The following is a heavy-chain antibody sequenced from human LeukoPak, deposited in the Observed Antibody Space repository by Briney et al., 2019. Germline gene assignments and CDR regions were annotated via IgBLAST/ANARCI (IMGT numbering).Heavy chain of an antibody. V-gene: IGHV3-20*04. CDR3: ARSKGYYYYYYMDV. CDR1: GFTLADYG. J-gene: IGHJ6*03. CDR2: INWNGDST. Sequence: PGGSLRLSCAASGFTLADYGMSWGRQAPGKGLEWASGINWNGDSTGYADSVKGRFTISRDNAKNSLYLQMNSLTAEDTALYYCARSKGYYYYYYMDVWGKGTTVTVSS.